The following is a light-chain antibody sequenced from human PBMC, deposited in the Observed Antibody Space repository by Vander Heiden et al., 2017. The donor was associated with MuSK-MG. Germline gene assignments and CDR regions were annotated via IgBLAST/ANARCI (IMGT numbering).Light chain of an antibody. J-gene: IGLJ2*01. CDR3: QSYDRSLSGVV. CDR2: GNS. CDR1: SSNIGAGYD. Sequence: QSVLTQPPSVSGAPGQRVTISCTGSSSNIGAGYDVHWYQQLPGPAHNLCSDGNSNRPSGVPDRFSGSKSCTSAYLAILGPQAEDESYYDGQSYDRSLSGVVFGGGTKMTVL. V-gene: IGLV1-40*01.